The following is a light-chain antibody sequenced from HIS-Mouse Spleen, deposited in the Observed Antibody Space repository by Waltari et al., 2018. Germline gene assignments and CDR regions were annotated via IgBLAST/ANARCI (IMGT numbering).Light chain of an antibody. V-gene: IGLV2-23*01. CDR3: CSYAGSSTWV. CDR1: SSDVWSYNL. J-gene: IGLJ3*02. CDR2: EGS. Sequence: QSALTQPASVSGSPGQSITISCTGTSSDVWSYNLVSWYQQHPGKAPKLMIYEGSKRPSGVSNRFYGSKSGNTASLTISGLQAEDEADYYCCSYAGSSTWVFGGGTKLTVL.